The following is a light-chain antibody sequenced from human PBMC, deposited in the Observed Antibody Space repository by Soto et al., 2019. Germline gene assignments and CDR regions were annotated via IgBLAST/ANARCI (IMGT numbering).Light chain of an antibody. V-gene: IGLV2-8*01. CDR2: EVS. CDR1: SSDVGGYNY. J-gene: IGLJ1*01. CDR3: SSYAGSNNYV. Sequence: QSALTQPPSASGSPGQSVTISCTGTSSDVGGYNYVSWYQRHPGKAPKLMIYEVSKRPSGVPDRFSASKSGNTASLTVSGLQAEDEADYYCSSYAGSNNYVFGTGTKVTVL.